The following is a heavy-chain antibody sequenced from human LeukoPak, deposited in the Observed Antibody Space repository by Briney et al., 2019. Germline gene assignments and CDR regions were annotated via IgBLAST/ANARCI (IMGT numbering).Heavy chain of an antibody. CDR2: ITSKTEGGTT. Sequence: PGGCLRLSCAASGFTFSNAWMTWVRQAPGKGLEWVGRITSKTEGGTTDYTAPVKGRFTISRDDSKNTLYLQMNSLRAEDTAVYYCAKDRYCSSTSCYDGIVVVVAANDAFDIWGQGTMVT. CDR3: AKDRYCSSTSCYDGIVVVVAANDAFDI. V-gene: IGHV3-15*01. D-gene: IGHD2-2*01. J-gene: IGHJ3*02. CDR1: GFTFSNAW.